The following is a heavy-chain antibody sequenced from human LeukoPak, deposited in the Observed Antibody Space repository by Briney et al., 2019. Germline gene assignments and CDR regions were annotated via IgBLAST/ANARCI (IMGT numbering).Heavy chain of an antibody. Sequence: PGGSLRLSCAASGFTFSSYAMSWVRQAPGKGLEWVLDISGSGGSTYYADSVKGRFTISRDNSTNTLYLQMNSLRSMDTAVYYGAKDRLDYYDSSGSGVHDAFDIWGQGTMVTVSS. V-gene: IGHV3-23*01. CDR3: AKDRLDYYDSSGSGVHDAFDI. CDR1: GFTFSSYA. J-gene: IGHJ3*02. D-gene: IGHD3-22*01. CDR2: ISGSGGST.